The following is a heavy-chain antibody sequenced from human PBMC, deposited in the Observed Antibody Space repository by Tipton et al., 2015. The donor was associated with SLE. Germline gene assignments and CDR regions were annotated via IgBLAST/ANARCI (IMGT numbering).Heavy chain of an antibody. CDR1: GFTFSSYA. J-gene: IGHJ3*02. V-gene: IGHV3-30*04. CDR3: AREGDIVVVHDAFDI. D-gene: IGHD2-2*01. Sequence: SLRLSCAASGFTFSSYAMHWVRQAPGKGLEWVAVISYDGSNKYYADSVKGRFTISRDNSKNTLYLQMNSLRAEDTAVYYCAREGDIVVVHDAFDIWVQGTMVTVSS. CDR2: ISYDGSNK.